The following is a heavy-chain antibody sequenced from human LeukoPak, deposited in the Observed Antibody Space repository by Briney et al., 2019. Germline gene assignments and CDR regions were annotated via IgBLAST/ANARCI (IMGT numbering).Heavy chain of an antibody. V-gene: IGHV3-33*08. Sequence: GGSLRLSCAASGFTFSSYSMNWVRQAPGKGLEWVATIWSDGSNKYYADSVKGRFTISRDNSKNTLYLQMNSLRAEDTAVYYCASVCSGTSCHFDYWGQGTLVTVSS. J-gene: IGHJ4*02. D-gene: IGHD2-2*01. CDR2: IWSDGSNK. CDR3: ASVCSGTSCHFDY. CDR1: GFTFSSYS.